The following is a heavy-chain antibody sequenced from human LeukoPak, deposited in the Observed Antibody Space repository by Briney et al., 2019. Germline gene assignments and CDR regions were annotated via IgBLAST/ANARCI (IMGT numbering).Heavy chain of an antibody. Sequence: GGSLRLSCTASGFTFGDYAMSWVRQAPGQGLEWIGFIRNKAYGETTQYAASVKDRFTISRDDSKSIAYLQMNSLKIEDTAVYYCTRGTMLRGLIGDYWGRGTLVTVSS. J-gene: IGHJ4*02. CDR2: IRNKAYGETT. CDR1: GFTFGDYA. V-gene: IGHV3-49*04. D-gene: IGHD3-10*01. CDR3: TRGTMLRGLIGDY.